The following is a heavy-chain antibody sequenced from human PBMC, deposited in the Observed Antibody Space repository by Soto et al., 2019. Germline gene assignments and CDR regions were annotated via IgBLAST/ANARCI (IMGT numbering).Heavy chain of an antibody. V-gene: IGHV3-64D*08. Sequence: GGSLRLSCSASGFTFSSYAMHWVRQAPGKGLEYVSAISSNGGSTYYADSVKGRFTISRDNSKNTLYLQMSSLRAEDTAVYYCVKEYYDILTGYYMLGGFDYWGQGTLVTVSS. CDR2: ISSNGGST. CDR1: GFTFSSYA. D-gene: IGHD3-9*01. CDR3: VKEYYDILTGYYMLGGFDY. J-gene: IGHJ4*02.